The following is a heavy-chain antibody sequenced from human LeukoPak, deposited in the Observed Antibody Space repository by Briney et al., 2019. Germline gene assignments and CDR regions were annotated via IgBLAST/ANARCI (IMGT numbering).Heavy chain of an antibody. CDR3: AKTERGSWSGYRLAH. J-gene: IGHJ4*02. D-gene: IGHD3-3*01. CDR1: GYTFIAYY. CDR2: VDPQDDET. Sequence: GASVKVSCKASGYTFIAYYIHWVRQAPGKRLEWMGIVDPQDDETIFAEKFQGRVTITADTSTDAAYMQLSSLRSEDTAVYYCAKTERGSWSGYRLAHWGQGTLVTVSS. V-gene: IGHV1-69-2*01.